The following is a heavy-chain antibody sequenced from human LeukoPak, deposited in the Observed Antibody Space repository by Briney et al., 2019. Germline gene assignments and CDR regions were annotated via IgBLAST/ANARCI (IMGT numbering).Heavy chain of an antibody. Sequence: SGGSLRLSCAASGFTFSSYSMNWVRQAPGKGLEWVSSISSSSSYIYYADSVEGRFTISRDNAKNSLYLQMNSLRAEDTAVYYCARLYCSSTSCLSSFDYWGQGTLVTVSS. CDR2: ISSSSSYI. J-gene: IGHJ4*02. V-gene: IGHV3-21*01. D-gene: IGHD2-2*01. CDR3: ARLYCSSTSCLSSFDY. CDR1: GFTFSSYS.